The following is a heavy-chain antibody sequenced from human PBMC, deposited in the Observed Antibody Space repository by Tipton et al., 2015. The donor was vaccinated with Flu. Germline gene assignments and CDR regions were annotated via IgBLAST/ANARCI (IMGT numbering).Heavy chain of an antibody. CDR1: GDNVSSNSAT. V-gene: IGHV6-1*01. CDR2: TFYRSKWYN. Sequence: GLVKPTQTLSLTCAISGDNVSSNSATWNWIRLSPSRGLEWLGRTFYRSKWYNDYAVSVRGRITINPDTSRNQVSLQLNSVTPEDTAVYFCARDLIGGIGYDNHWFDPWGQGTLVTVSS. J-gene: IGHJ5*02. CDR3: ARDLIGGIGYDNHWFDP. D-gene: IGHD5-12*01.